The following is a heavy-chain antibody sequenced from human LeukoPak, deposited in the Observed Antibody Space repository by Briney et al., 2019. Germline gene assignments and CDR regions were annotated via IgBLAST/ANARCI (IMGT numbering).Heavy chain of an antibody. CDR1: GFTFKTHA. D-gene: IGHD3-22*01. V-gene: IGHV3-23*01. J-gene: IGHJ6*02. CDR2: IDDSGVIR. CDR3: AKRLKRNYYYHYAMDV. Sequence: SGGSLRLSRAASGFTFKTHAMSWVRQAPGKGLEWVSRIDDSGVIRSYADSVKGRLTISRDNSKMTLTLQMNSLRAEDTAVYYCAKRLKRNYYYHYAMDVWGQGTTVTVSS.